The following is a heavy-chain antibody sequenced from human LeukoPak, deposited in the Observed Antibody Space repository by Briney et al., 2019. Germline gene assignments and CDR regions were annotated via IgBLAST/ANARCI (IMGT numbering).Heavy chain of an antibody. Sequence: GGSLRLSCAASGFTFSSYSLNWVRQAPGKGLEWVSFISSSSITIYYADSVKGRFTISRDNAEKSLYLQTNSLRAEDTAVYYCARDRGGSYSAIDYWGQGTLVTVSS. CDR3: ARDRGGSYSAIDY. V-gene: IGHV3-48*04. D-gene: IGHD2-15*01. CDR1: GFTFSSYS. CDR2: ISSSSITI. J-gene: IGHJ4*02.